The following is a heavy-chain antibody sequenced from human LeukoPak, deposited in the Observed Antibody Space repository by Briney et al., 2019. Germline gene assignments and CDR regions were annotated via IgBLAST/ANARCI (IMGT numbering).Heavy chain of an antibody. CDR3: ARSGTQRGTY. Sequence: GGSLRLSCAASGFTFSDYQMSWIRQAPGKGLEWVSYISSSGNTIYYADSVKGRFTISRDNAKNSLDLQMNGLRAEDTAVYYCARSGTQRGTYWGQGTLVTVSS. V-gene: IGHV3-11*01. D-gene: IGHD1-1*01. CDR1: GFTFSDYQ. J-gene: IGHJ4*02. CDR2: ISSSGNTI.